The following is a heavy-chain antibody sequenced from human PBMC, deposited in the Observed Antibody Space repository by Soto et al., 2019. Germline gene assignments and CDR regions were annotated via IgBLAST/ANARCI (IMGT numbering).Heavy chain of an antibody. D-gene: IGHD6-19*01. CDR1: GYTLTSYA. J-gene: IGHJ4*02. V-gene: IGHV1-3*01. CDR3: ARVPSRRGWYGFDY. CDR2: INAGNGNT. Sequence: ASVKVSCKASGYTLTSYAMHWVRQAPGQRLEWMGWINAGNGNTKYSQKFQGRVTITRDTSASTAYMELSSLRSEDTAVYYCARVPSRRGWYGFDYWAQGTLVTVSS.